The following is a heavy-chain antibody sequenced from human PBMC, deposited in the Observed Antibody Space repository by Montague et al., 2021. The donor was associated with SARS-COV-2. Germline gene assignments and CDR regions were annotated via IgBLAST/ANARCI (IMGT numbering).Heavy chain of an antibody. CDR2: IYYSGST. Sequence: SETLSLTCTVSGDSISYRRYYWGWIRQPPGKGLEWIGRIYYSGSTYYNSSLKSRVTISVDTSKNQFSLKLNSVTAADTAVYYCARLVWFGEVSSENWFDPWGQGTLVTVSS. J-gene: IGHJ5*02. CDR3: ARLVWFGEVSSENWFDP. D-gene: IGHD3-10*01. V-gene: IGHV4-39*01. CDR1: GDSISYRRYY.